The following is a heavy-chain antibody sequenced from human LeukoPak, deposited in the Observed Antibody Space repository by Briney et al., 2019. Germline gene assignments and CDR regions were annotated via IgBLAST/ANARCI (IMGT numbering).Heavy chain of an antibody. J-gene: IGHJ3*02. CDR3: ARELITKADAFDI. CDR1: GGSISNYY. D-gene: IGHD1-20*01. V-gene: IGHV4-4*07. CDR2: FYARGNT. Sequence: PSETLSLTCNVSGGSISNYYWNWIRQPAGKGLEWIGRFYARGNTNYNPSLKSRVTMSVDTSKNQLSLKLTSVTAADTAVYYCARELITKADAFDIWGQGTMVTVSX.